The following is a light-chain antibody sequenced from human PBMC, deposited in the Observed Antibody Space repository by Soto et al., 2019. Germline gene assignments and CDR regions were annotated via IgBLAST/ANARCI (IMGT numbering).Light chain of an antibody. Sequence: EIVLTQSPATLSVSPGERATLSCRASQSVGRNYLAWYQQTPGQAPRLLIYDASSRATGIPDRFSGSGSGTDFTLTISRLEPEDFAAYSCQQYASSPLTFGGGTKVETK. CDR1: QSVGRNY. V-gene: IGKV3-20*01. J-gene: IGKJ4*01. CDR3: QQYASSPLT. CDR2: DAS.